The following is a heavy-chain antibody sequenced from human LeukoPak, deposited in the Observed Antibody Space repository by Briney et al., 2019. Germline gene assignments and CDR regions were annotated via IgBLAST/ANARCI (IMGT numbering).Heavy chain of an antibody. Sequence: ASVKVSCKASGYTFSSYGISWVRQAPGQGLEWMGWISAYNGNTNYAQKLQGRVTITRNTSISTAYMELSSVTAADTAVYYCARSTTYYYEKYFQHWGQGTLVTVSS. V-gene: IGHV1-18*01. CDR3: ARSTTYYYEKYFQH. CDR2: ISAYNGNT. J-gene: IGHJ1*01. CDR1: GYTFSSYG. D-gene: IGHD3-22*01.